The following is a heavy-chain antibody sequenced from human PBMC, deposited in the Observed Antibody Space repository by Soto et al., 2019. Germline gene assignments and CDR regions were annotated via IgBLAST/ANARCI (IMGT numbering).Heavy chain of an antibody. Sequence: QVQLVQSGAELRQPGSSLRVSCKASGGTFSDFAFSWVRQAPGQGLEWMGGIVPRFGSPNYAQKFGGRVTISADTSTSTVYMEVSSLRVDDTAVYFCARDRIQLRLGKYSFNGMDVWGQGTTITVSS. CDR3: ARDRIQLRLGKYSFNGMDV. V-gene: IGHV1-69*06. D-gene: IGHD3-16*01. CDR1: GGTFSDFA. J-gene: IGHJ6*02. CDR2: IVPRFGSP.